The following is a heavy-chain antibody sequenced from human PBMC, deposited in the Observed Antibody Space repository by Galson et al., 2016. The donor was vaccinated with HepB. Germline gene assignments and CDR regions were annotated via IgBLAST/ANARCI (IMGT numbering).Heavy chain of an antibody. Sequence: SLRLSCAASGFTFSTSAMSWVRQAPGKGLEWVSTFSGSGGSTYYAASVKGRFTISRDNSKNTLYLQMNTLRAEDTAVYYCAKSPPVNMALPYFDYWGQGTLVTVSS. CDR1: GFTFSTSA. D-gene: IGHD2-21*01. CDR2: FSGSGGST. V-gene: IGHV3-23*01. J-gene: IGHJ4*02. CDR3: AKSPPVNMALPYFDY.